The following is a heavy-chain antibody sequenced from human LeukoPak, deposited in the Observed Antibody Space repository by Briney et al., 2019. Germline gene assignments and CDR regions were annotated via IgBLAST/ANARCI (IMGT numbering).Heavy chain of an antibody. CDR2: ISSGSSTI. Sequence: PGLSLRLSCAASGFTFRSYIMNWVLQASWKGLEWVSYISSGSSTIYNVDSVKGRFIISRDNAKNSMYLQMNSLRDEDTAVYYCARYVGYGDYWGQGTLVTVSS. CDR1: GFTFRSYI. V-gene: IGHV3-48*02. D-gene: IGHD5-18*01. J-gene: IGHJ4*02. CDR3: ARYVGYGDY.